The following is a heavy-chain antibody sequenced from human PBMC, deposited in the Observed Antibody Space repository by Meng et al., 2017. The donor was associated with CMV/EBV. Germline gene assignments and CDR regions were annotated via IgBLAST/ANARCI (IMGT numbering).Heavy chain of an antibody. Sequence: GESLKISCAASGFTFSSYAMSWVRQAPGKGLEWVSAISGSGGSTYYADSVKGRFTISRHNSKNTLYLQMNSLRAEDTAVYYCAKETRVHYDSSAPGYWGQGTLVTVSS. CDR1: GFTFSSYA. V-gene: IGHV3-23*01. CDR2: ISGSGGST. CDR3: AKETRVHYDSSAPGY. D-gene: IGHD3-22*01. J-gene: IGHJ4*02.